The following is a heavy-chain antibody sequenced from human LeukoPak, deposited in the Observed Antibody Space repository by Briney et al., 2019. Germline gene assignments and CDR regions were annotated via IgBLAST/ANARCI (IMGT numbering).Heavy chain of an antibody. CDR1: RYTFTSYD. D-gene: IGHD3-3*01. CDR2: MNPNSGNT. V-gene: IGHV1-8*01. CDR3: ATVGLRFLEEEDDY. Sequence: GASVKVSCMASRYTFTSYDINWVRQATGQGLEWMGWMNPNSGNTGYAQKFQGRVTMTRNTSISTAYMELSSLRSEDTAVYYCATVGLRFLEEEDDYWGQGTLVTVSS. J-gene: IGHJ4*02.